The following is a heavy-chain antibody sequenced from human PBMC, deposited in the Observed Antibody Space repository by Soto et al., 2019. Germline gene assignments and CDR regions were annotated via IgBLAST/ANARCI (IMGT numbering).Heavy chain of an antibody. CDR3: AREGPDCTTTYCSQRGFDS. CDR1: GFTVSNNY. J-gene: IGHJ4*02. CDR2: IYSVGNT. V-gene: IGHV3-66*01. Sequence: PGGSLRLSCAASGFTVSNNYMSWVRQGPGKGLEWVSIIYSVGNTNYADSVKGRFTISRDDSKNTLYLQMNSLRAEDTAVYYCAREGPDCTTTYCSQRGFDSWGQGTLVTVSS. D-gene: IGHD2-2*01.